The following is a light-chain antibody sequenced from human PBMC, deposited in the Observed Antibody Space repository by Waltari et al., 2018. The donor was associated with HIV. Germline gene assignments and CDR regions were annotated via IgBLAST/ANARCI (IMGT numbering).Light chain of an antibody. V-gene: IGLV3-25*03. J-gene: IGLJ1*01. CDR1: ASPKPD. Sequence: SSELTQPPSVSVSPGQTARITCSGAASPKPDTPWFQQKPGQAPVVVIHKNTERPSGIPERFSASRSGTTVTLTITGVQTDDEADYYCLSADSSGTYVFGPGTTVTVL. CDR3: LSADSSGTYV. CDR2: KNT.